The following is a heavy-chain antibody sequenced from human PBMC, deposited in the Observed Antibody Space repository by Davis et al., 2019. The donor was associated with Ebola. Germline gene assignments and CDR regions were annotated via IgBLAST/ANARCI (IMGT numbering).Heavy chain of an antibody. Sequence: MPGGSLRLSCTVSAGSIRSSSYYWGWIRQPPGKVLAWIGSLYSSGSTYYNPSLQSRVTISVDTSKNQFSLKLSSVTAADTAVYYCASGNSSSWYYYGMDVWGQGTTVTVSS. V-gene: IGHV4-39*01. D-gene: IGHD6-13*01. CDR3: ASGNSSSWYYYGMDV. CDR1: AGSIRSSSYY. J-gene: IGHJ6*02. CDR2: LYSSGST.